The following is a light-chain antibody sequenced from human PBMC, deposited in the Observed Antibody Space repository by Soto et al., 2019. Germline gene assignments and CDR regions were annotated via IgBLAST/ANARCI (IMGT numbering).Light chain of an antibody. CDR2: CAS. CDR1: QSVISRF. Sequence: EIVLTQSPGTLSLSPGERATLSCRATQSVISRFLAWYQQKPGQAPSLLIYCASSRATGIPDRFSGSGSWTDFTLTISTLEPEAFAVFYCQQDGSSPFTFGQGTKLEIK. CDR3: QQDGSSPFT. J-gene: IGKJ2*01. V-gene: IGKV3-20*01.